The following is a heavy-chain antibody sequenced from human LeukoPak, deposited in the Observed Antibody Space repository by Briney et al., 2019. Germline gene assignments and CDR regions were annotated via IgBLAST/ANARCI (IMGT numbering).Heavy chain of an antibody. CDR1: GGSISGHF. D-gene: IGHD3-9*01. Sequence: SDTLSLTCTVSGGSISGHFWSWVRRPPGKGLENIGYIHSSGSTNYNPSFGSRVTVSLEMSKNQFSLTLTSVTAADTAVYYCARDPGDTDWYNFDFWGQGILVTVSS. CDR2: IHSSGST. J-gene: IGHJ4*02. V-gene: IGHV4-59*11. CDR3: ARDPGDTDWYNFDF.